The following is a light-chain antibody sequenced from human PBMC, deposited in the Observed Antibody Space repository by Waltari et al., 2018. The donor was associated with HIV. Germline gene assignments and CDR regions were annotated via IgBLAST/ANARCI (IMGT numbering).Light chain of an antibody. CDR2: DDT. V-gene: IGLV3-21*02. J-gene: IGLJ2*01. Sequence: SSVLTQPPSVSVAPGQTASITCGGNNVGSTRIHWSQQKPGQAPVVVVYDDTDRPSGLPERFSGSNAGNTATLTISRVEAGDEADYHCQVWDNGAEHVVFGGGTKLTVL. CDR1: NVGSTR. CDR3: QVWDNGAEHVV.